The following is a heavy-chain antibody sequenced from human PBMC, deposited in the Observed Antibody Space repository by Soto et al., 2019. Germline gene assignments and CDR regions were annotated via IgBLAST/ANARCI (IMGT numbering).Heavy chain of an antibody. J-gene: IGHJ4*02. CDR3: ATTMRGTGYCSSTSCYQFDY. CDR2: IIPIFGTA. Sequence: SVKVSCKASGGTFSSYAISWVRQAPGQGLEWMGGIIPIFGTANYAQKFQGRVAITADESTSTAYMELSSLRSEDTAVYYCATTMRGTGYCSSTSCYQFDYWGQGTLVTVSS. D-gene: IGHD2-2*01. V-gene: IGHV1-69*13. CDR1: GGTFSSYA.